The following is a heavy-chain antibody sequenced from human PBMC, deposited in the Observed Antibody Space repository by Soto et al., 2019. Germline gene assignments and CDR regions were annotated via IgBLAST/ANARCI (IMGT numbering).Heavy chain of an antibody. CDR2: IWYDGSNK. CDR3: AIPYCSSTSCPSTHYGMDV. CDR1: GFTFSSYG. Sequence: GGSLRLSCAASGFTFSSYGMHWVRQAPGKGLEWVAVIWYDGSNKYYADSVKGRFTISRDNSKNTLYLQMNSLRAEDTAVYYCAIPYCSSTSCPSTHYGMDVWGQGTTVTVSS. D-gene: IGHD2-2*01. V-gene: IGHV3-33*01. J-gene: IGHJ6*02.